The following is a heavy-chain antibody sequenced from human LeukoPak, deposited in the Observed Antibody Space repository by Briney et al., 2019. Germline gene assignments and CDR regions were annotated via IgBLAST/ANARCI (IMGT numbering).Heavy chain of an antibody. J-gene: IGHJ4*02. D-gene: IGHD6-6*01. V-gene: IGHV3-13*01. CDR3: ARDKAAQGLDY. CDR1: GFTFSSYD. CDR2: ISTAGDT. Sequence: GGSLRLSCAASGFTFSSYDMHWVRQATGKGLEWVSAISTAGDTYYPGSVKGRFTISRENAKNSLYLQMNSLRAGDTAVYYCARDKAAQGLDYWGQGTLVTVSS.